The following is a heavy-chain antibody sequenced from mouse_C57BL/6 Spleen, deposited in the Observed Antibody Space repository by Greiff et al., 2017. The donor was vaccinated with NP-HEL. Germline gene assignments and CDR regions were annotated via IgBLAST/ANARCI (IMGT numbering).Heavy chain of an antibody. CDR2: IDPSDSET. Sequence: VQLQQPGAELVRPGPSVKLSCKASGYTFTSYWMHWVKQRPIQGLEWIGNIDPSDSETHYNQKFKDKATLTVDKSSSTAYMQLSSLTSEDSAVYYCARLRGGYAMDYWGQGTSVTVSS. CDR1: GYTFTSYW. V-gene: IGHV1-52*01. CDR3: ARLRGGYAMDY. D-gene: IGHD2-12*01. J-gene: IGHJ4*01.